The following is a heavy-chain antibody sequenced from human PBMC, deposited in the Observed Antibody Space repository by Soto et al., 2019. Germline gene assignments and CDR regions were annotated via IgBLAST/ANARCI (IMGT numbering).Heavy chain of an antibody. CDR3: AREIHAFGSSGYEDY. CDR2: TYYRSKWYN. CDR1: GDSVSSNSAA. Sequence: KQSQTLSLTCAISGDSVSSNSAAWNWIRQSPSRGLEWLGRTYYRSKWYNDYAVSVKSRITINPDTSKNQFSLQLNSVTPEDTAVYYCAREIHAFGSSGYEDYWGQGTLVTVSS. V-gene: IGHV6-1*01. D-gene: IGHD5-12*01. J-gene: IGHJ4*02.